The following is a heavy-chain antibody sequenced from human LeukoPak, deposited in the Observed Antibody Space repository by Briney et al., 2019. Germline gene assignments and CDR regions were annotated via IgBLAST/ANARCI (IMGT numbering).Heavy chain of an antibody. Sequence: SETLSLTCAVYGGSFSGYYWSWIRQPPGKGLEWIGSIYYSGSTYYNPSLKSRVTISVDTSKNQFSLKLSSVTAADTAVYYCARLGYSYGFEPYFDYWGQGTLVTVSS. V-gene: IGHV4-34*01. D-gene: IGHD5-18*01. J-gene: IGHJ4*02. CDR1: GGSFSGYY. CDR2: IYYSGST. CDR3: ARLGYSYGFEPYFDY.